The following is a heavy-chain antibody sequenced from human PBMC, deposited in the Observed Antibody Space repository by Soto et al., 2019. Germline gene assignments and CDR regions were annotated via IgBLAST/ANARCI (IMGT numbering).Heavy chain of an antibody. CDR2: LYNGGAT. CDR3: VSGRYGSEIH. D-gene: IGHD3-10*01. Sequence: EVRLVESGGGLVQPGGSLRLSCAASGFTVSSNYMTWVRQAPGKGLEWVSLLYNGGATHYAASVKGRFTISSHSSQNTVFLQINRLRTEETAENYCVSGRYGSEIHWGQGTKVTVSS. V-gene: IGHV3-53*04. CDR1: GFTVSSNY. J-gene: IGHJ4*02.